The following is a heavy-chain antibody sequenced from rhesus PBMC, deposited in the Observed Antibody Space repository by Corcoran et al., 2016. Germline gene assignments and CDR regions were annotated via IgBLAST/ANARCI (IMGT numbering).Heavy chain of an antibody. CDR2: IYANSVTT. Sequence: QVRLQASGPGLVKSSETLSLTCAVSGGSMSESSFWNWIRQPPGKGLEWIGNIYANSVTTYNPSLKSRVTISKDTSNNQFFLKVTSVTAADTAVYYCASPFERGRFEVWGAGILVTVSS. CDR3: ASPFERGRFEV. V-gene: IGHV4S9*01. CDR1: GGSMSESSF. J-gene: IGHJ5-1*01. D-gene: IGHD3-34*01.